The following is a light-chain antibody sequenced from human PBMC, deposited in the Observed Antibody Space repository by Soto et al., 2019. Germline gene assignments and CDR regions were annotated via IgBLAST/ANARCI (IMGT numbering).Light chain of an antibody. CDR2: DVS. V-gene: IGLV2-14*03. J-gene: IGLJ2*01. CDR3: SSYTGSSTSVI. CDR1: SSDVGTYNY. Sequence: QSVLTQPASVSGSPGQSITISCTGTSSDVGTYNYVSWYQQHPGKAPKVMIYDVSNRPSGVSNRCSGSKSGNTASLTISGLQAEDEADYYCSSYTGSSTSVIFGGGTKLTVL.